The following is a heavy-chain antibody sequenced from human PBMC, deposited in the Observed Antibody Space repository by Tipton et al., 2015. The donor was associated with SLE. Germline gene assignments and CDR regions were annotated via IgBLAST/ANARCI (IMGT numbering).Heavy chain of an antibody. CDR3: TRGYGISSPFFDY. CDR1: GDSISTYY. D-gene: IGHD3-3*02. V-gene: IGHV4-59*01. CDR2: IHYTGTT. Sequence: TLSLTCSVSGDSISTYYWSWIRQPPGKGLEWIGYIHYTGTTKYNPSLKSPVTISVDTSKNQFSLKLSSVTAAVTAVYYCTRGYGISSPFFDYWGQGILVTVSS. J-gene: IGHJ4*02.